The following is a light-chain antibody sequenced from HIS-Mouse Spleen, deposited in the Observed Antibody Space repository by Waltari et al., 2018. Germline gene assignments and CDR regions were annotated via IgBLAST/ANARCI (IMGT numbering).Light chain of an antibody. CDR3: SSYTSSSFNVV. CDR2: EVS. V-gene: IGLV2-14*01. J-gene: IGLJ2*01. CDR1: SSYVGGYNY. Sequence: QSALTQPASVSGSPGQSITISCTGTSSYVGGYNYVSWYHQHPGKAPKLMIYEVSTRPSGVSTRCSGSKSGNTASLTISGLQAEDEADYYCSSYTSSSFNVVFGGGTKLTVL.